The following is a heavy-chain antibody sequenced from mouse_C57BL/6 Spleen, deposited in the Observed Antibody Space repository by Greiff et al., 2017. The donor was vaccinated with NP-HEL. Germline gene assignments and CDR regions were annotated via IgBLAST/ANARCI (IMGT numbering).Heavy chain of an antibody. V-gene: IGHV3-6*01. CDR1: GYSITSGYY. CDR2: ISYDGSN. CDR3: ARGYYGYDGYFDY. D-gene: IGHD2-2*01. Sequence: EVKLQQSGPGLVKPSQSLSLTCSVTGYSITSGYYWNWIRQFPGNKLEWMGYISYDGSNNYNPSLKNRISITRDTSKNQFCLKLNSVTTEDTATYYCARGYYGYDGYFDYWGQGTTLTVSS. J-gene: IGHJ2*01.